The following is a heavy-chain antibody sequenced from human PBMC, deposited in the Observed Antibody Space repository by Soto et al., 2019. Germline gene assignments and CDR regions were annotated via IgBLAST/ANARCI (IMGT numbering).Heavy chain of an antibody. J-gene: IGHJ4*02. V-gene: IGHV4-39*01. CDR2: VYYRGRS. Sequence: SETLSLTCTVSGGSVTNSSYYWCWIRQSPGKGLEWIGSVYYRGRSYSKSSVKSRVTISVDTSKNRFSLSLNPVTASDTAVYFCVSQRTTVPTQAYFDYWGPGALVTVSS. D-gene: IGHD4-17*01. CDR1: GGSVTNSSYY. CDR3: VSQRTTVPTQAYFDY.